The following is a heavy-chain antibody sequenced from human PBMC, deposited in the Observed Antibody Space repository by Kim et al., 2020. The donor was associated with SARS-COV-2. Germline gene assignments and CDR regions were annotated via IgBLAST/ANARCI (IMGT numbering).Heavy chain of an antibody. J-gene: IGHJ4*02. CDR3: AFLYGGSSWYFFDY. CDR1: GFTFDDYA. CDR2: ISWNSGSI. Sequence: LRLSCAASGFTFDDYAMHWVRQAPGKGLEWVSGISWNSGSIGYADSVKGRFTISRDNAKNSLYLQMNSLRAEDTALYYCAFLYGGSSWYFFDYWGQGTLVTVSS. D-gene: IGHD6-13*01. V-gene: IGHV3-9*01.